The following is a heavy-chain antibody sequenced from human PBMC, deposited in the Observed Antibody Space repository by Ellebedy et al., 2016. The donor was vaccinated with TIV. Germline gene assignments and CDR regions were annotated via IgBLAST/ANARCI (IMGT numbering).Heavy chain of an antibody. CDR2: ISYDGSNK. Sequence: GESLKISXAASGFTFSSYGMHWVRQAPGKGLEWVAVISYDGSNKYYADSVKGRFTISRDNSKNTLYLQMNSLKTEDTAVYYCTTDVDTAMAFDYWGQGTLVTVSS. CDR1: GFTFSSYG. D-gene: IGHD5-18*01. CDR3: TTDVDTAMAFDY. J-gene: IGHJ4*02. V-gene: IGHV3-30*03.